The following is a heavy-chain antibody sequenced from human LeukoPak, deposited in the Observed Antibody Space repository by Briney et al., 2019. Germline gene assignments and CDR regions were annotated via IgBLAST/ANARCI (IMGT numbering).Heavy chain of an antibody. CDR1: GGSISSSSYY. Sequence: SETLSLTCTVSGGSISSSSYYWGWIRQPPGKGLGWLGSNYYNGCTYYNPSLKSRVTISVDTSKNQFSLRLTSVTAADTAVYYCARFGVYCSSRSCPKLYYFDYWGQGTLVTVSS. CDR3: ARFGVYCSSRSCPKLYYFDY. CDR2: NYYNGCT. J-gene: IGHJ4*02. V-gene: IGHV4-39*01. D-gene: IGHD2-2*01.